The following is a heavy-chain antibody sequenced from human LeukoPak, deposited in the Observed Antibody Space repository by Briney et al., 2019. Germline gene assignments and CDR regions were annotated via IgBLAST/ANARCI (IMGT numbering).Heavy chain of an antibody. CDR1: GFTFSNYV. CDR2: ISGSGGNT. Sequence: GGSLRLSCAASGFTFSNYVMSWVRQAPGKGRGWVSSISGSGGNTDYADSVKGRFTISRDNSKNTLYLQMNSLRGEDTAVYFCVKFIYGSGTHSATNDYWGQGALVTVSA. CDR3: VKFIYGSGTHSATNDY. V-gene: IGHV3-23*01. D-gene: IGHD3-10*01. J-gene: IGHJ4*02.